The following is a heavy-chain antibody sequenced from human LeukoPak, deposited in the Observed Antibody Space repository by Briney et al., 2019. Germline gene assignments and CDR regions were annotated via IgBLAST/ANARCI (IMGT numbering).Heavy chain of an antibody. CDR1: GFTFTNYW. Sequence: PGGSLRLSCAASGFTFTNYWMSWVRQAPGKGLEWMANIKQDGSEKYYVDSVKGRFTISRDNAKNSLYLQMNSLRAEDTAVYYCARDRSFVVVPAAMSRYYYYYMDVWGKGTTVTVSS. CDR2: IKQDGSEK. CDR3: ARDRSFVVVPAAMSRYYYYYMDV. D-gene: IGHD2-2*01. V-gene: IGHV3-7*01. J-gene: IGHJ6*03.